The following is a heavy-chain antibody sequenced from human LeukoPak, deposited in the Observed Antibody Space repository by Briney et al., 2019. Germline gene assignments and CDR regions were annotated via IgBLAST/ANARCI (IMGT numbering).Heavy chain of an antibody. V-gene: IGHV1-2*02. Sequence: GASVKVSCKASGYTFTGYYLHWVRQAPGQGLEWMGWINPNSGDTNYAQKFQGRVTTTRDTSISTAYMELSRLRSDDTAVYYCAGIPTAYYYYYMDVWGKGTTVTVSS. D-gene: IGHD1-14*01. CDR3: AGIPTAYYYYYMDV. J-gene: IGHJ6*03. CDR1: GYTFTGYY. CDR2: INPNSGDT.